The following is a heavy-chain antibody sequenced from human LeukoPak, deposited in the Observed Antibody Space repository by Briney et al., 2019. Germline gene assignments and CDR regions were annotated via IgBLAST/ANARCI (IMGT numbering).Heavy chain of an antibody. V-gene: IGHV6-1*01. CDR1: GDSVSSNSAA. CDR2: TYYRSKWYN. CDR3: AGGVYYSFDY. Sequence: SQTLSLTCAISGDSVSSNSAAWNWIRQSPSRGLEWLGNTYYRSKWYNEYAESVKSRITVNPDTSRNQFSLQLNSVTPEDTAVYYCAGGVYYSFDYWGQGTLVTVSS. J-gene: IGHJ4*02. D-gene: IGHD2/OR15-2a*01.